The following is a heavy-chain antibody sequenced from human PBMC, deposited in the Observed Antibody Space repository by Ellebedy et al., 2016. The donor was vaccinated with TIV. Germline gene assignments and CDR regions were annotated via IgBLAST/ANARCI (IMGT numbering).Heavy chain of an antibody. D-gene: IGHD5-18*01. V-gene: IGHV4-34*10. Sequence: MPGGSLRLSCAVYGGSFSGYYWTWIRQPPGKGLEWIGELTHSGRTTYHPSLKSRVIMSVDTSKNQFSLKLSSVTAADTAVYYCARGEYSYGSYYFDDWGQGTLVTVSS. CDR1: GGSFSGYY. CDR2: LTHSGRT. J-gene: IGHJ4*02. CDR3: ARGEYSYGSYYFDD.